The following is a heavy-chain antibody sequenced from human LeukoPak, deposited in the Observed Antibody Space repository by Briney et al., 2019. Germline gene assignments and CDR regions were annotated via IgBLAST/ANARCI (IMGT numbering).Heavy chain of an antibody. V-gene: IGHV3-7*01. D-gene: IGHD5-12*01. CDR1: GFTFSSYW. J-gene: IGHJ4*02. Sequence: GSLRLSCAASGFTFSSYWMSWVRQAPGKGLEWVANIKQDGSEKNYVDSVKGRFTISRDNTKNSLFLQMNSLRAEDTAVYYCARAPYSGYEPFDKWGQGTLVTVSS. CDR2: IKQDGSEK. CDR3: ARAPYSGYEPFDK.